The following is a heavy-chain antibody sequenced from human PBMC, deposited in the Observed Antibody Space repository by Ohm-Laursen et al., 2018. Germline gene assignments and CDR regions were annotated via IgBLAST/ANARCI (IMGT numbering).Heavy chain of an antibody. D-gene: IGHD2-21*02. CDR1: GFTFSNYE. CDR3: ARGKEHCGGDCLDY. J-gene: IGHJ4*02. Sequence: GSLRLSCAASGFTFSNYEMNWVRQAPGKGLEWVSYISSGGINMYYADSVRGRFTISRDNAKNSLYLQMNSLRAEDTALYYCARGKEHCGGDCLDYWGQGTLVTVSS. CDR2: ISSGGINM. V-gene: IGHV3-48*03.